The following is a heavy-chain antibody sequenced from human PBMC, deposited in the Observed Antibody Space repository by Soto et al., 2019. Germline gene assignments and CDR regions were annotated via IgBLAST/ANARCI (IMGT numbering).Heavy chain of an antibody. V-gene: IGHV1-3*04. J-gene: IGHJ5*02. CDR1: GYNFIKYS. CDR2: VNTGDGKT. Sequence: GAPVKVSCKAPGYNFIKYSLPLVRPASRQGVEWMGWVNTGDGKTKYSQKFQGRPTLTRDTSASTAYMELSSLRSEDTAVYYCARVPRYIFDVVLVPAVMFDDWFDPWGQGTLVTVSS. D-gene: IGHD2-2*01. CDR3: ARVPRYIFDVVLVPAVMFDDWFDP.